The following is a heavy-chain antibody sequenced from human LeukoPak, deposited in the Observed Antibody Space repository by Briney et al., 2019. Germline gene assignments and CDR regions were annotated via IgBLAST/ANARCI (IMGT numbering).Heavy chain of an antibody. CDR3: ASRYGYCSGGSCRLDFDY. CDR2: FDPEDGET. Sequence: ASVEVSCKVSGYTLTELSMHWVRQAPGKGLEWMGGFDPEDGETIYAQKFQGRVTMTEDTSTDTAYMELSSLRSEDTAVYYCASRYGYCSGGSCRLDFDYWGQGTLVTVSS. D-gene: IGHD2-15*01. CDR1: GYTLTELS. V-gene: IGHV1-24*01. J-gene: IGHJ4*02.